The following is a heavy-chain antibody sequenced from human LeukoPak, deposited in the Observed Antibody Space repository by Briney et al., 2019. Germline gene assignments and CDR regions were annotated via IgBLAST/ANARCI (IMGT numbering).Heavy chain of an antibody. CDR3: AKGGYSGYAYYYYYYGMDV. D-gene: IGHD5-12*01. CDR2: ISYDGSNK. CDR1: GFTFSSYG. Sequence: PRRALILSFAASGFTFSSYGMPWDRQAPGKGLEWVAAISYDGSNKYYADSVRGRFTISRDNSKNTLYLQMNSLRAEDSAVYYCAKGGYSGYAYYYYYYGMDVWGQGTTVTVSS. J-gene: IGHJ6*02. V-gene: IGHV3-30*18.